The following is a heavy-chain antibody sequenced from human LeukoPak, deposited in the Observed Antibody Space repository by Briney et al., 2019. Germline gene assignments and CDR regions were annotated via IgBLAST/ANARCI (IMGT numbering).Heavy chain of an antibody. J-gene: IGHJ4*02. Sequence: ASVKVSCKASGGTFSSYAISWVRQAPGQGLEWMGGIIPIFGTANYAQKFQGRVTITTDESTSTAYMELSSLRSEDTAVYYCARDRSPYSSSWEFDYWGQGTLVTVSS. CDR2: IIPIFGTA. V-gene: IGHV1-69*05. CDR1: GGTFSSYA. CDR3: ARDRSPYSSSWEFDY. D-gene: IGHD6-13*01.